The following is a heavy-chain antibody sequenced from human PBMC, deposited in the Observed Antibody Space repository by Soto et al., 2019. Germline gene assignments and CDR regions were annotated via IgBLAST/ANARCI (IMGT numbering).Heavy chain of an antibody. CDR3: ARHPYYYDRSGYSYRHYFDY. V-gene: IGHV6-1*01. D-gene: IGHD3-22*01. CDR1: GDSVSSNSAA. CDR2: TYYRSKWYN. J-gene: IGHJ4*02. Sequence: PSQTLSLTCAISGDSVSSNSAAWNWIRQSPSRGLEWLGRTYYRSKWYNDYAVSVKSRITINPDTSKNQFSLQLNSVTPEDTAVYYCARHPYYYDRSGYSYRHYFDYWGQGTLVTSPQ.